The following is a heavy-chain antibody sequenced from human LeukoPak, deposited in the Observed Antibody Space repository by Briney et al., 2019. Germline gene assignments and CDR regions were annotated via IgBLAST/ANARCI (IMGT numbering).Heavy chain of an antibody. D-gene: IGHD3-10*01. J-gene: IGHJ4*02. V-gene: IGHV3-30*03. CDR1: GFTFSSYG. CDR2: ISYDGSNK. CDR3: AHIPITAMVRGVIHDY. Sequence: PGGSLRLSRAASGFTFSSYGMHWVRQAPGKGLEWVAVISYDGSNKYYADSVKGRFTISRDNSKNTLYLQMNSLRAEDTAVYYCAHIPITAMVRGVIHDYWGQGTLVTVSS.